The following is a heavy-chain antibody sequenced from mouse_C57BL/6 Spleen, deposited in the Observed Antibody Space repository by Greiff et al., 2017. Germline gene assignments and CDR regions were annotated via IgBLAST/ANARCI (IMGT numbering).Heavy chain of an antibody. CDR1: GYTFTDYY. V-gene: IGHV1-76*01. CDR3: AREDLPLLLRFFDAMDY. D-gene: IGHD1-1*01. CDR2: IYPGSGNT. J-gene: IGHJ4*01. Sequence: VQLQQSGAELVRPGASVKLSCKASGYTFTDYYINWVKQRPGQGLEWIARIYPGSGNTYYNEKFKGKATLTAEKSSSTAYMQLSSLTSEDSAVYFCAREDLPLLLRFFDAMDYWGQGTSVTVSS.